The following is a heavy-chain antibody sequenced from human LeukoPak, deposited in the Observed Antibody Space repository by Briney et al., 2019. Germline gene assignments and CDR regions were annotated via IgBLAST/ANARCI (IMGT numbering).Heavy chain of an antibody. D-gene: IGHD7-27*01. CDR3: ARGISGDKYYNYFMDA. V-gene: IGHV3-66*01. CDR2: IYSGGST. CDR1: EFSVGSNY. Sequence: GGSLRLSCAASEFSVGSNYMTWVRQAPGKGLEWVSLIYSGGSTYYADSVKGRFTISRDNSKNTLYLQMNSLRAEDTAVYYCARGISGDKYYNYFMDAWGKGTTVTVSS. J-gene: IGHJ6*03.